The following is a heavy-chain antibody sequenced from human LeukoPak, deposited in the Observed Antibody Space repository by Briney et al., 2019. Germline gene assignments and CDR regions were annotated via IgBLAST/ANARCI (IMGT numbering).Heavy chain of an antibody. CDR2: INHSGST. J-gene: IGHJ5*02. Sequence: SETLSLTCAVYGGSFSGYYWSWIRQPPGKGLEWIGEINHSGSTNYNPSLKSRVTISVDTSKNQFSLKLSSVTAADTAVYYCAGSPDLEFNNWFDPWGQGTLVTVSS. CDR3: AGSPDLEFNNWFDP. CDR1: GGSFSGYY. D-gene: IGHD3-3*01. V-gene: IGHV4-34*01.